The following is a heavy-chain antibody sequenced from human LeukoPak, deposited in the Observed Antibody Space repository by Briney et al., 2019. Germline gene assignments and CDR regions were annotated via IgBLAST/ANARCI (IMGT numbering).Heavy chain of an antibody. CDR2: IIPIFGTA. D-gene: IGHD3-22*01. V-gene: IGHV1-69*13. J-gene: IGHJ4*02. CDR1: GGTFSSYA. CDR3: VEGDHYDSSGYRGY. Sequence: ASVKVSCKASGGTFSSYAISWVRQAPGQGLEWMGGIIPIFGTANYAQKFQGRVTITADESTSTAYMELSSLRSEDTAVYYCVEGDHYDSSGYRGYWGQGTLVTVSS.